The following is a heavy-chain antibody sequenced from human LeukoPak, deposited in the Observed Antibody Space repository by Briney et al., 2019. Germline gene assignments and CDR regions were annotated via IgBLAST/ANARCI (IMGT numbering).Heavy chain of an antibody. V-gene: IGHV4-39*01. CDR1: GGSMSSSTYY. CDR2: IYDSGNT. D-gene: IGHD2-2*01. J-gene: IGHJ4*02. Sequence: PSETLSLTCTVSGGSMSSSTYYWGWLRQPPGQGLEWIGSIYDSGNTYYNPSLKSRVTIPVDTSKTQSSLKLSSVTAADTAVYYCARHRSEDCSSISRYARALDYWGQGTLVTVSS. CDR3: ARHRSEDCSSISRYARALDY.